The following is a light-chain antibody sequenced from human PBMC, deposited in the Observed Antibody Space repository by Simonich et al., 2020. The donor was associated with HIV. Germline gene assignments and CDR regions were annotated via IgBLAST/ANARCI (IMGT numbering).Light chain of an antibody. CDR2: GAS. CDR3: QQYNKWPPWT. J-gene: IGKJ1*01. V-gene: IGKV3-20*01. Sequence: EIVLTQSPGTLSLSPGERATLSCRASQRVSSSYLAWYQQKPGQAPRLLIYGASSRATGIPDRFSGSGSGTDFTLTISRLEPEDFAVYYCQQYNKWPPWTFGQGTKVEI. CDR1: QRVSSSY.